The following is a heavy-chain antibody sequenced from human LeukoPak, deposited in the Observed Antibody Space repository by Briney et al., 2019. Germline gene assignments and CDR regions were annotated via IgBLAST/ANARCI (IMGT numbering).Heavy chain of an antibody. D-gene: IGHD3-3*01. V-gene: IGHV4-59*01. Sequence: PSETLSLTCTVSGGSISSYYWSWIRQPPGKGLEWIGYIYYSGSTNYKPSLKSRVTISVDTSKNQFSLKLSSVTAADTAVYYCARSDAPRPYDFSHAFDIWGQGTMVTVSS. CDR1: GGSISSYY. CDR2: IYYSGST. CDR3: ARSDAPRPYDFSHAFDI. J-gene: IGHJ3*02.